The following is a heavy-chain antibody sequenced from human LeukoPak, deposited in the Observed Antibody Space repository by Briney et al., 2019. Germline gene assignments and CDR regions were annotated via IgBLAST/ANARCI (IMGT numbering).Heavy chain of an antibody. CDR3: ARPYQSGSYYPLDY. CDR2: MNPNSGNT. CDR1: GYTFTSYG. J-gene: IGHJ4*02. Sequence: GASVKVSCKASGYTFTSYGISWVRQATGQGLEWMGWMNPNSGNTGYAQKFQGRVTMTRNTSISTAYMELSSLRSEDTAVYYCARPYQSGSYYPLDYWGQGTLVTVSS. D-gene: IGHD1-26*01. V-gene: IGHV1-8*02.